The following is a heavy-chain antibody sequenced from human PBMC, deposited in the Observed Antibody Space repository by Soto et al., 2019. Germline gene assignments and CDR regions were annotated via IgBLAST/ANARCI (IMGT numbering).Heavy chain of an antibody. D-gene: IGHD6-19*01. Sequence: QLQLQESGSGLVKPSQTLSLTCAVSGGSISSGGYSWSWIRQPPGKALEWIGYIYNCGSTYYNPSLKSRVTISVDRSKNQFSLKLSSVTAADTAVYYCARDRDSSGWYYWFDPWVQGTLVTVSS. CDR2: IYNCGST. J-gene: IGHJ5*02. V-gene: IGHV4-30-2*01. CDR1: GGSISSGGYS. CDR3: ARDRDSSGWYYWFDP.